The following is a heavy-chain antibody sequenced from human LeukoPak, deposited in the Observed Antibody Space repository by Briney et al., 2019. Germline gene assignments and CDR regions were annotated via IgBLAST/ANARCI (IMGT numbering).Heavy chain of an antibody. Sequence: TSETLSLTCTVSGGSISSSSYYWGWIRQPPGKGLEWIGSIYYSGSTYYNPSLKSRVTISVDTSKNQFSLKLSSVTAADTAVYYCASLIAAALRGAFDIWGQGTMVTVSS. CDR2: IYYSGST. CDR1: GGSISSSSYY. V-gene: IGHV4-39*01. J-gene: IGHJ3*02. D-gene: IGHD6-13*01. CDR3: ASLIAAALRGAFDI.